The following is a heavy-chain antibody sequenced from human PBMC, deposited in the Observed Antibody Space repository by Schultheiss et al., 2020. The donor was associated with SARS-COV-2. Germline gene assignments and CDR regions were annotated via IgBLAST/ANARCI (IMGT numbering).Heavy chain of an antibody. CDR2: IGGGRGDR. D-gene: IGHD3/OR15-3a*01. CDR1: GFTFSDNA. CDR3: AATTGYYTNVDY. V-gene: IGHV3-23*01. Sequence: GGSLRLSCAASGFTFSDNAMSWVRQAPGKGLEWVSGIGGGRGDRYYADSVRGRFAISRDNAKNSLYLQMNSLRADDTALYYCAATTGYYTNVDYWGQGTLVTVSS. J-gene: IGHJ4*02.